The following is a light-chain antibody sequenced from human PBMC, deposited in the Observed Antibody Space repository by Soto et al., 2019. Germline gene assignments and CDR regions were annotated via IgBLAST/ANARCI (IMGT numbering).Light chain of an antibody. CDR1: QSVSSN. J-gene: IGKJ1*01. CDR3: QHYNNWPRT. V-gene: IGKV3-15*01. Sequence: EIVMTQSPATLYVSPGERATLSCRARQSVSSNLAWYQQKPGQAPRLLIYGASTRATGIPARFSGSGSGTEFTLTISSLQSEDFAVYYCQHYNNWPRTFGQGTKVEIK. CDR2: GAS.